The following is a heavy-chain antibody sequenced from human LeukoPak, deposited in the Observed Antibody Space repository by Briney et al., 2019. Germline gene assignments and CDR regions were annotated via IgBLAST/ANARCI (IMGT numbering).Heavy chain of an antibody. V-gene: IGHV3-30-3*01. CDR3: AREYSSSWYIMGDY. Sequence: GGSLRLSCAASGFIFSSYAMHWVRQAPGKGLEWVAVISYDGSNKYYADSVKGRFTISRDNSKNTLYLQMNSLRAEDTAVYYCAREYSSSWYIMGDYWGQGTLVTVSS. D-gene: IGHD6-13*01. CDR2: ISYDGSNK. J-gene: IGHJ4*02. CDR1: GFIFSSYA.